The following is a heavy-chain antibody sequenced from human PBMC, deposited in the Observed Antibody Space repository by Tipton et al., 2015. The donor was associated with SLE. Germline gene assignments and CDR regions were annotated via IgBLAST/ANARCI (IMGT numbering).Heavy chain of an antibody. Sequence: TLSLTCTVSGGSISSHYWSWIRQPPGKGLEWIGYIYYSGSTYYNPSLKSRVTISVDTSKNQFSLKLSSVTAADTAVYYCASLRIAVAGHAFDIWGQGTMVTVSS. V-gene: IGHV4-59*08. J-gene: IGHJ3*02. CDR2: IYYSGST. D-gene: IGHD6-19*01. CDR3: ASLRIAVAGHAFDI. CDR1: GGSISSHY.